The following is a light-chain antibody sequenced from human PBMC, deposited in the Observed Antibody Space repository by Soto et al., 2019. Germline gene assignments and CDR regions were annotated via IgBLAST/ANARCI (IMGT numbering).Light chain of an antibody. V-gene: IGLV2-8*01. CDR3: FSFTTTSTHV. CDR1: SSDVGGYNY. CDR2: EVS. J-gene: IGLJ1*01. Sequence: QSVLTQPPSASGSPGQSVTISCTGTSSDVGGYNYVSWYQQHPGKAPKLMIYEVSKRPSGVPDRFSGSKSGNTASLTVSGLQAEDEAEYFCFSFTTTSTHVFGTGTKVTVL.